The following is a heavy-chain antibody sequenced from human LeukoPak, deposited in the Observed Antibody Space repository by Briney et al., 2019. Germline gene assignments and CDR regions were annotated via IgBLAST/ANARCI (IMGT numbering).Heavy chain of an antibody. V-gene: IGHV3-30*18. CDR3: AKTRPYQLLYYFDY. J-gene: IGHJ4*02. D-gene: IGHD2-2*02. Sequence: GGSLRLSCADSGFTFSSYGMHWVRQAPGKGLEWVAVISYDGSNKYYADSVKGRFTISRDNSKNTLYLQMNSLRAEDTAVYYCAKTRPYQLLYYFDYWGQGTLVTVSS. CDR1: GFTFSSYG. CDR2: ISYDGSNK.